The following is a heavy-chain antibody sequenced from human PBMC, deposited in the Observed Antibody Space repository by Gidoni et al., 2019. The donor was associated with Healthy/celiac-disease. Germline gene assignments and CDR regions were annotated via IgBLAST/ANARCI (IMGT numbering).Heavy chain of an antibody. J-gene: IGHJ6*02. V-gene: IGHV3-23*01. CDR1: GFTFSSYA. D-gene: IGHD2-2*02. CDR2: ISGSGGST. Sequence: EVQLLESGGGLVQPGGSLRLSCAASGFTFSSYAMSWVRQAPGKGLEWVSAISGSGGSTYYADSVKGRFTISRDNSKNTLYLQMNSLRAEDTAVYYCAKSIVVVPAAIRGYYYYGMDVWGQGTTVTVSS. CDR3: AKSIVVVPAAIRGYYYYGMDV.